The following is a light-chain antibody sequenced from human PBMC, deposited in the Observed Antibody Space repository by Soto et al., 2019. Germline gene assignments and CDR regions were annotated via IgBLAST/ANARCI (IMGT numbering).Light chain of an antibody. CDR1: QDIGGR. V-gene: IGKV1-12*01. CDR2: AAS. CDR3: LQGYAFPRV. J-gene: IGKJ3*01. Sequence: DIQMTQSPSSVSASVGDRVTIAGRASQDIGGRLAWFQQKPGKAPQYLIQAASIVQSGVPSRFSGSGSGTEFMLTINILQPEDFASYFGLQGYAFPRVFGLGTKVDIK.